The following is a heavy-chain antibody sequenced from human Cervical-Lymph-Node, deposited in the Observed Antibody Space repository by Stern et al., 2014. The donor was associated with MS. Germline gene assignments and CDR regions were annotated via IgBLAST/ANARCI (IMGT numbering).Heavy chain of an antibody. CDR1: GGSISSDGYS. Sequence: QVQLQESGSGLVKPSQTLSLTCVVSGGSISSDGYSWNWIRQPPGKGLEWIGYIYHSGSTYYNPSLKSRVTISVDRSKNQFSLKLSSVNAADTAVYYCARGEVRGVIAFDYLGQGTLVTVSS. J-gene: IGHJ4*02. CDR2: IYHSGST. CDR3: ARGEVRGVIAFDY. V-gene: IGHV4-30-2*01. D-gene: IGHD3-10*01.